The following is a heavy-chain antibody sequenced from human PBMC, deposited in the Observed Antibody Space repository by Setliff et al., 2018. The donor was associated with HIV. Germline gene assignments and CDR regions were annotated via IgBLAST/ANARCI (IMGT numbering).Heavy chain of an antibody. CDR2: ITQSGST. D-gene: IGHD5-12*01. CDR1: GGSISSVNYY. V-gene: IGHV4-31*03. J-gene: IGHJ5*02. CDR3: ARRSGGYDLFFDS. Sequence: SETLSLTCTVSGGSISSVNYYWSWIRQHPGKGLEWIGYITQSGSTYYNPPLKSRATLSLGTSKNQFSLRLSSVTAADTAVYYCARRSGGYDLFFDSWGQGMLVTVSS.